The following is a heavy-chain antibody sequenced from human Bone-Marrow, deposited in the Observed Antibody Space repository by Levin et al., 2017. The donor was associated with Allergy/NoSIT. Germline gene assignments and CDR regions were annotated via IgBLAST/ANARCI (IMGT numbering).Heavy chain of an antibody. CDR2: IEYTGTT. CDR1: GGSISTGGFT. D-gene: IGHD2-15*01. J-gene: IGHJ4*02. Sequence: PSETLSLTCAVSGGSISTGGFTWTWIRQHPGKGLEWIGYIEYTGTTSYNPSLKSRVSMSVDTSRNQFSLKVTSVTAADTAVYYCARTGGYCSGGKCDSFDYWGQGTLVTVSS. CDR3: ARTGGYCSGGKCDSFDY. V-gene: IGHV4-31*11.